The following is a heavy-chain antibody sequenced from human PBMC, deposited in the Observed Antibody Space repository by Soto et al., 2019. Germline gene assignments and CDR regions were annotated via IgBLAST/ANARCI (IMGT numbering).Heavy chain of an antibody. J-gene: IGHJ4*02. CDR3: VKDKSLGGEASTYYFDF. CDR2: ISWSSVYT. V-gene: IGHV3-9*01. D-gene: IGHD2-21*01. CDR1: EFTFDDYA. Sequence: EVQLVESGGGLVHPGRSLRLSFAASEFTFDDYAIHWVRQAPGKGLEWVAFISWSSVYTGYADYVKGRFTISRDNAKNSLYLEMNSVIPEDTAFYYCVKDKSLGGEASTYYFDFWGQGTLVT.